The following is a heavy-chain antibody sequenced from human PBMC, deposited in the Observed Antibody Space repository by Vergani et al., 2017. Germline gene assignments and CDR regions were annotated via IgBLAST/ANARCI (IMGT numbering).Heavy chain of an antibody. Sequence: QITLKESGPTLVKPTQTLTLTCTFSGFSLSTSGVGVGWIRQPPGKALEWLALIYWDDDKRYSPSLKSRLTFTKGTSKNQVVLTMTNMDPVDTATYYCAHRQDCSVFGDFDYWGQGTLVTVSS. J-gene: IGHJ4*02. V-gene: IGHV2-5*02. CDR1: GFSLSTSGVG. CDR2: IYWDDDK. D-gene: IGHD3-10*01. CDR3: AHRQDCSVFGDFDY.